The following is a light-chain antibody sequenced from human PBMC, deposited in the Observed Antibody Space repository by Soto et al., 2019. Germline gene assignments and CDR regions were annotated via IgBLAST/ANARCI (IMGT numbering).Light chain of an antibody. CDR1: QSIGTW. Sequence: DIQMTQSPSTLSASVGDRVTITCRASQSIGTWMAWYQQKPGKAPRLLIYKASSLESGVPSRFSGSGSGTELTLTISSLQPDDFATYYCQQYNSGFGQGTKVEIK. CDR2: KAS. J-gene: IGKJ1*01. CDR3: QQYNSG. V-gene: IGKV1-5*03.